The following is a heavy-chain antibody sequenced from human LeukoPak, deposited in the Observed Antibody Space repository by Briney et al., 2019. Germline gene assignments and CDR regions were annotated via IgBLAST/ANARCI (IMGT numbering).Heavy chain of an antibody. CDR3: ARGTRGYSYGYYY. CDR2: ISSSSSTI. V-gene: IGHV3-48*02. CDR1: GFTFSSYS. J-gene: IGHJ4*02. D-gene: IGHD5-18*01. Sequence: GGSLRLSCAASGFTFSSYSMNWVRQAPGKGLEWVSYISSSSSTIYYADSVKGRFTISGDNAKNSLYLQMNSLRDEDTAVYYCARGTRGYSYGYYYWGQGTLVTVSS.